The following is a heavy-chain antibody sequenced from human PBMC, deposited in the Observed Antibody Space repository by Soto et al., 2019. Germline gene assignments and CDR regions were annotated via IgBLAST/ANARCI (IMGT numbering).Heavy chain of an antibody. V-gene: IGHV3-21*01. D-gene: IGHD5-12*01. CDR1: GFTFSTYT. J-gene: IGHJ4*02. CDR3: ARFGYTTEAH. Sequence: EVQLVESGGGLVKPGGSLRLSCAASGFTFSTYTMIWVRQAPGKGLEWVSSISSSSTYRYYADSVKGRFTIPRDNAKNSLYLQLNSLRAEDTAVYYCARFGYTTEAHWGQGTLVTVSS. CDR2: ISSSSTYR.